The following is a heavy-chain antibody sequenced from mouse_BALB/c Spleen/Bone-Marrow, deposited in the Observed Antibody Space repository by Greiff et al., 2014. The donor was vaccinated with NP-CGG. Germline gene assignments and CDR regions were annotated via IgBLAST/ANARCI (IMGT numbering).Heavy chain of an antibody. V-gene: IGHV14-3*02. CDR2: IDPANGNT. CDR1: GFNIKDTY. Sequence: VHVKQSGAELVKPGASVKLSCTASGFNIKDTYMHWVKQRPEQGLEWIGRIDPANGNTKYDPKFQGKATITADTYSNTAYLQLSSLTSEDTAVYYCAFYYYGSSLFAYWGQGTLVTVSA. CDR3: AFYYYGSSLFAY. D-gene: IGHD1-1*01. J-gene: IGHJ3*01.